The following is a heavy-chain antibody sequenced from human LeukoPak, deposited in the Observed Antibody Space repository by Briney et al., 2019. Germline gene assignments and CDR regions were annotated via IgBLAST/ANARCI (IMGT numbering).Heavy chain of an antibody. Sequence: SVEVSCKASGDNMNTYAMSWVRLAPGQGPEWMGVVIPIYGTTNYATKFQGRLTITADESTSTAYMELRSLKVEDTAVYYCARVRASATPIWFDPWGQGTQVTVSS. J-gene: IGHJ5*02. CDR3: ARVRASATPIWFDP. V-gene: IGHV1-69*13. CDR2: VIPIYGTT. D-gene: IGHD2-15*01. CDR1: GDNMNTYA.